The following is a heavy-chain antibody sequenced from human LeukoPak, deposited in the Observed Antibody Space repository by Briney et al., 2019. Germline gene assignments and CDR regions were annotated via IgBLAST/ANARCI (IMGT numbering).Heavy chain of an antibody. CDR1: GFTFSSYG. CDR2: IWYDGSKK. J-gene: IGHJ4*02. CDR3: ARDRGDYSDYSDFFDA. V-gene: IGHV3-33*01. D-gene: IGHD4-11*01. Sequence: GGSLRLSCATSGFTFSSYGFHWVRQAPIKGLEWVAVIWYDGSKKYYADSVKGRFTISRDDSKNTVYLQMNSLRAEDTAMYYCARDRGDYSDYSDFFDAWGQGTLVTFSS.